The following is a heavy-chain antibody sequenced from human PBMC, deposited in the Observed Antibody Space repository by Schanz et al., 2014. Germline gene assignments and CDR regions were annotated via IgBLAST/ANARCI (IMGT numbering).Heavy chain of an antibody. D-gene: IGHD6-19*01. CDR2: ITRQGTT. J-gene: IGHJ4*02. CDR1: GFTFITYT. V-gene: IGHV3-23*04. CDR3: AKDHPSSGWPAFDV. Sequence: VQLVESGGGVVRPGGSLRLSCATSGFTFITYTMNWVRQTPGRGLEWVSGITRQGTTYYADFVKGRFSISRDLSSNTLYLQMNSLRADDSAIYYCAKDHPSSGWPAFDVWGQGTQVTVSS.